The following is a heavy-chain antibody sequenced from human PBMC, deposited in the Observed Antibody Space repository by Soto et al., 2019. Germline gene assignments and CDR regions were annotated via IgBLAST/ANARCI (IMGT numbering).Heavy chain of an antibody. J-gene: IGHJ4*02. CDR1: GFTFSSYS. CDR2: ISSSSSTI. Sequence: GGSLRLSCAASGFTFSSYSMNWVRQAPGKGLEWVSYISSSSSTIYYADSVKGRFTISRDNAKNSLYLQMNSLRDEDTAVYYCARAPRPGHYDYVWGSYRPDYWGQGTLVTVSS. V-gene: IGHV3-48*02. CDR3: ARAPRPGHYDYVWGSYRPDY. D-gene: IGHD3-16*02.